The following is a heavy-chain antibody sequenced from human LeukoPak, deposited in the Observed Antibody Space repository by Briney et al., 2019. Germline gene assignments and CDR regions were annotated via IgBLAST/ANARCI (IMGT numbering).Heavy chain of an antibody. V-gene: IGHV4-39*01. Sequence: KPSETLSLTCTVYGGSISSMRYYWRWIRQPPGKGLEWIGSIYYSGSTYYNPSLKSRVTISVDTSKNQFSLKLSSVTAADTAVYYCARHDAATTRRSGYYYLALHEAFDIWGQGTMVTVSS. CDR3: ARHDAATTRRSGYYYLALHEAFDI. D-gene: IGHD3-22*01. CDR1: GGSISSMRYY. CDR2: IYYSGST. J-gene: IGHJ3*02.